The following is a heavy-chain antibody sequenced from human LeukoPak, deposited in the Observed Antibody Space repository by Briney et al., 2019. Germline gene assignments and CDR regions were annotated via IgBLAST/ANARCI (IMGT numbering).Heavy chain of an antibody. J-gene: IGHJ2*01. V-gene: IGHV3-48*03. D-gene: IGHD3-10*01. CDR2: ISSSGSTI. CDR3: ARLAFGESFFGL. Sequence: GGSLRLSCAASGFTFSSYEMNWVRQAPGKGLEWVSYISSSGSTIYYAESVKGRFTISRDNAKNSLYLQMNSLRAEDTAVYYCARLAFGESFFGLWGRGTLVTVSS. CDR1: GFTFSSYE.